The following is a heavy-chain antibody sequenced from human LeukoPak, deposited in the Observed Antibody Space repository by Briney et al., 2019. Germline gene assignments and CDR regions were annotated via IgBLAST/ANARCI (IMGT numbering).Heavy chain of an antibody. CDR3: TRAGSGWYDY. V-gene: IGHV3-66*01. J-gene: IGHJ4*02. D-gene: IGHD6-19*01. CDR1: GFTFSSYA. CDR2: IYSGGNT. Sequence: PGGSLRLSCAASGFTFSSYAMHWVRQAPGKGLEWVSVIYSGGNTYYADSVKGRFTISRDNSKNTLFLQMNSLRAEDTAVYYCTRAGSGWYDYWGQGTLVTVSS.